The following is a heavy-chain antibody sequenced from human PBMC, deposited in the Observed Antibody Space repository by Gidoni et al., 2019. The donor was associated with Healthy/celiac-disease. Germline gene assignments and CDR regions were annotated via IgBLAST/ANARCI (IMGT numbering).Heavy chain of an antibody. J-gene: IGHJ4*02. CDR3: TTDLLPITMIVVMQDY. D-gene: IGHD3-22*01. V-gene: IGHV3-15*01. CDR1: GFTFSNAW. CDR2: IKSKTDGGTT. Sequence: EVQLVESGGGLVKPGGSLRLSCAASGFTFSNAWMSWVRQAPGKGLEWVGRIKSKTDGGTTDYAAPVKGRFTISRDDSKNTLYLQMNSLKTEDTAVYYCTTDLLPITMIVVMQDYWGQGTLVTVSS.